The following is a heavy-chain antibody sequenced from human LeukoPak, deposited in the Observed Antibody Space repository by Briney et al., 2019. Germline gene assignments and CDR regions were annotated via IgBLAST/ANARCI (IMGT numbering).Heavy chain of an antibody. CDR3: ARELVVPAATFDP. V-gene: IGHV4-59*01. CDR2: IYYSGST. CDR1: GGSISSYY. J-gene: IGHJ5*02. D-gene: IGHD2-2*01. Sequence: KSSETLSLTCTVSGGSISSYYWSWIRQPPGKGLEWIGYIYYSGSTNYNPSLKSRVTISVDTSKNQFSLKLSSVTAADTAVYYCARELVVPAATFDPWGQGTLVTVSS.